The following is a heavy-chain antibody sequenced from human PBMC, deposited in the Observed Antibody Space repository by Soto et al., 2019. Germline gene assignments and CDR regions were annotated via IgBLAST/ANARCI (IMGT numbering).Heavy chain of an antibody. J-gene: IGHJ4*02. D-gene: IGHD2-2*01. CDR3: ARDRGYCSSTRCRSLGY. CDR1: GYTFTSYG. CDR2: ISAYNGNT. V-gene: IGHV1-18*01. Sequence: QVQLVQSGAEVKKPGASVKVSCKASGYTFTSYGISWVRQAPGQGLEWMGWISAYNGNTSYAQKLQGRVTMTTDTSTSTAYMELRRLRSDDTAVYYCARDRGYCSSTRCRSLGYWGQGTLVTVSS.